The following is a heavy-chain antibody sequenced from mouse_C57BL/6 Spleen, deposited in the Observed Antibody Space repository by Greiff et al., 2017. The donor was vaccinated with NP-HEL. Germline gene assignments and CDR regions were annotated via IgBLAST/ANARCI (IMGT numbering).Heavy chain of an antibody. J-gene: IGHJ1*03. D-gene: IGHD2-2*01. CDR2: IDPEDGET. Sequence: VQLKESGAELVKPGASVKLSCTASGFNIRDYYMHWVKQRTEQGLEWIGRIDPEDGETKYAPKFQGKATITADTSSNTAYLQLSSLTSEDTAVYYCAWLRRGYWYFDVWGTGTTVTVSS. CDR3: AWLRRGYWYFDV. V-gene: IGHV14-2*01. CDR1: GFNIRDYY.